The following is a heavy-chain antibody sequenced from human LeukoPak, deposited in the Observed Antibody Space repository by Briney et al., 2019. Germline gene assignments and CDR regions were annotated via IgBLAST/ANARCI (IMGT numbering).Heavy chain of an antibody. D-gene: IGHD2-2*01. V-gene: IGHV1-18*01. J-gene: IGHJ5*02. CDR2: ISAYNGNT. CDR3: ARPLDCSSTSCYSVNWFDP. Sequence: ASVKVSCKASGYTFTSYGISWVRQAPGQGLEWMGWISAYNGNTNYAQKLQGRVTMTTDTSTSTAYMELRSLRSDDTAVYYCARPLDCSSTSCYSVNWFDPGGQGTLVTVSS. CDR1: GYTFTSYG.